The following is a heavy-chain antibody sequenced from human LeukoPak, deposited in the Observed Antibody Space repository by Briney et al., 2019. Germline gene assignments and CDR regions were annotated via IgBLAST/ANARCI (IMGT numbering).Heavy chain of an antibody. V-gene: IGHV1-18*01. CDR1: GYTFTSYD. CDR2: ISTNTGNT. CDR3: AREIPYPDCSSSGCYGPWDY. J-gene: IGHJ4*02. Sequence: ASVKVSCKASGYTFTSYDISWVRQAPGQGLEWMGWISTNTGNTDYAQKFQDRVTLTTDTSTTTAYMELRSLTSDDTAVYYCAREIPYPDCSSSGCYGPWDYWGQETLVLVSS. D-gene: IGHD2-2*01.